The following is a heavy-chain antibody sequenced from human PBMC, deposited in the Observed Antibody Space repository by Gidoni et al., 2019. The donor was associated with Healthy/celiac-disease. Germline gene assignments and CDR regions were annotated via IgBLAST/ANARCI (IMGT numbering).Heavy chain of an antibody. CDR1: GGSISRRSYY. CDR3: VGQDIVVVPAANPIDY. J-gene: IGHJ4*02. CDR2: IYYSRST. D-gene: IGHD2-2*01. Sequence: QLQLQESGPGLVKPSEPLSLTCTVPGGSISRRSYYWGWIRQPPGKGLEWIGGIYYSRSTYYNPSLKSRVTISVDTSKNKFSLKLSSVTAADTAVYYCVGQDIVVVPAANPIDYWGQGTLVTVSS. V-gene: IGHV4-39*07.